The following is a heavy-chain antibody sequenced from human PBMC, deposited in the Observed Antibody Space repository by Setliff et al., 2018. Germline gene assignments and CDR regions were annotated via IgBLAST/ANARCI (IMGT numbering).Heavy chain of an antibody. J-gene: IGHJ4*02. V-gene: IGHV3-30*02. Sequence: GESLKISCAASGFVFGTYGMHWVRQAPGKGLDWVASVRFDGSYKVYADSVKGRFTISRDNSENTLFLQMTSLRPEDTGIYYCAKGLKSSGPDWYFDYWGPGTLVTVSS. CDR2: VRFDGSYK. CDR1: GFVFGTYG. CDR3: AKGLKSSGPDWYFDY. D-gene: IGHD3-22*01.